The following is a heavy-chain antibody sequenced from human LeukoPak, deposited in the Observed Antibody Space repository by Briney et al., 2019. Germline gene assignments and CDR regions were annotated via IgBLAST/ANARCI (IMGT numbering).Heavy chain of an antibody. Sequence: PGGSLRLSCAASGFTFSSYSMNWVRQAPGKGLEWVSSISSSSSYIYYADAVKGRFTISRDNAKNSLYLQMNSLRAEDTAVYYCARARPRARVDLGYWGLGILVTVSS. CDR3: ARARPRARVDLGY. V-gene: IGHV3-21*01. CDR1: GFTFSSYS. J-gene: IGHJ4*02. CDR2: ISSSSSYI.